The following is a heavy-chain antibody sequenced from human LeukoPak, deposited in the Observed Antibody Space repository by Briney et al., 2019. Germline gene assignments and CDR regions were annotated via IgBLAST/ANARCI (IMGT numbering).Heavy chain of an antibody. CDR1: GFTFSSYG. CDR2: ISYDGNNK. D-gene: IGHD7-27*01. Sequence: GGSLRLSCAASGFTFSSYGMHWVRQAPGKGLEWVAVISYDGNNKYYADSVKGRFTISRDNSKNTLYLQMNSLRAEDTAVYYRAKDADAWDYFDYWGQGTLVTVSS. J-gene: IGHJ4*02. V-gene: IGHV3-30*18. CDR3: AKDADAWDYFDY.